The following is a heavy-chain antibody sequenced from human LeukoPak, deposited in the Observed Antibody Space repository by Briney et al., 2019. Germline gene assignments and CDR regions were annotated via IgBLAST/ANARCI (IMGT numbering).Heavy chain of an antibody. CDR3: ARGYRAHQTFYSYHYFDY. V-gene: IGHV4-34*01. D-gene: IGHD5-18*01. Sequence: SETLSLTCAVYGESFSGYYWNWIRQPPGKGLEWIGEINHFGSSNYNPPLKRRATISGDTSKNQFSLKLNSVTAADTAVYYCARGYRAHQTFYSYHYFDYWAQGTLVTAPS. J-gene: IGHJ4*02. CDR1: GESFSGYY. CDR2: INHFGSS.